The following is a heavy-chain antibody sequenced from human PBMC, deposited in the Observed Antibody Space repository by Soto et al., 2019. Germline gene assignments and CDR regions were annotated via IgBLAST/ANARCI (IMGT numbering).Heavy chain of an antibody. J-gene: IGHJ5*02. CDR2: ISAYNGNT. V-gene: IGHV1-18*01. CDR3: ARDTCNWFAP. Sequence: LRRQAPGQGLEWMGWISAYNGNTNYAQKLQGRVTMTTDTSTSTAYMELRSLRSDDTAVYYCARDTCNWFAPWGQGTLVTVSS.